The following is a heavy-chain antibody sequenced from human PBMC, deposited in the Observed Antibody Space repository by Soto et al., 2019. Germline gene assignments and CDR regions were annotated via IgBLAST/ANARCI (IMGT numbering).Heavy chain of an antibody. V-gene: IGHV3-9*01. Sequence: LRLSCAASGFTFDDYAMHWVRQAPGKGLEWVSGISWNSGSIGYADSVKGRFTISRDNAKSSLYLQMNSLRAEDTALYYCAKDMGKAPPAQFYSMDVWCQGTTVTESS. CDR2: ISWNSGSI. D-gene: IGHD7-27*01. CDR3: AKDMGKAPPAQFYSMDV. J-gene: IGHJ6*02. CDR1: GFTFDDYA.